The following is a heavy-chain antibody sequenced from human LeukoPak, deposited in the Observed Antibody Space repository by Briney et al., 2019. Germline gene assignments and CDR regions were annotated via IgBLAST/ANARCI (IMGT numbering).Heavy chain of an antibody. Sequence: GGSLRLSCAASGFTFSSYGMHWVRQAPGKGLEWVALIWYDGSNKYYADSVKGRFTISRDNSKNTLYLQMDSLRAEDTAVYYCAKDLDERQDGRRLSSDLWGQGTLVTVSS. CDR2: IWYDGSNK. D-gene: IGHD5-24*01. V-gene: IGHV3-33*06. CDR1: GFTFSSYG. J-gene: IGHJ5*02. CDR3: AKDLDERQDGRRLSSDL.